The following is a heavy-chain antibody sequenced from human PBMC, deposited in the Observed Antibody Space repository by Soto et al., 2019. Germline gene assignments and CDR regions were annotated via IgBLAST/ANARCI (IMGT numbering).Heavy chain of an antibody. Sequence: GGSLRLSCAASGFTFSSYWMSWVRQSPGKGLEWVANIKQDGSEKYYVDSVKGRFTISRDNAKNSLYLQMNSLRAEDTAVYYCARDGGRAAAGTYHYYYGMDVWGQGTTVTVSS. CDR1: GFTFSSYW. D-gene: IGHD6-13*01. CDR2: IKQDGSEK. J-gene: IGHJ6*02. V-gene: IGHV3-7*03. CDR3: ARDGGRAAAGTYHYYYGMDV.